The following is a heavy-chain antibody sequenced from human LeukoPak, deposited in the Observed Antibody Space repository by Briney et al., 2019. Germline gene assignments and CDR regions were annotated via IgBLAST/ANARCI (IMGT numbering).Heavy chain of an antibody. Sequence: PGGSLRLSCAASGFTFSNACMSWVRQAPGKGLEWVGHIKSKSDGGTTDFAAPVRGRFTISRDDSKNTLFLQVKSLKTYDTAVYYCTSRTWIQLAVPDYWGQGTLVTVSS. J-gene: IGHJ4*02. CDR2: IKSKSDGGTT. V-gene: IGHV3-15*05. CDR1: GFTFSNAC. CDR3: TSRTWIQLAVPDY. D-gene: IGHD5-18*01.